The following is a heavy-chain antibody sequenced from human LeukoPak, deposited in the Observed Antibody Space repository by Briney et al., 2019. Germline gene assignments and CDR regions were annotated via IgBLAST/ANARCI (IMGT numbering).Heavy chain of an antibody. V-gene: IGHV3-64D*09. Sequence: GGSLRLSCSASGFTFSSYAMHWVRQAPGKGLEYVSAISSDGVTTYYADSVKGRFTISRDNSKNTLYLQMSSLRAEDTAVYCCVKAMATYGYRVPFDYWGQGTLVTVSS. CDR1: GFTFSSYA. D-gene: IGHD5-18*01. CDR2: ISSDGVTT. J-gene: IGHJ4*02. CDR3: VKAMATYGYRVPFDY.